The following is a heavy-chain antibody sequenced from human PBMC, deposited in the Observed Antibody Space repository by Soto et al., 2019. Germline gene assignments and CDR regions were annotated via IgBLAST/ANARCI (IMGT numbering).Heavy chain of an antibody. D-gene: IGHD3-10*01. CDR1: GFTFSSYG. Sequence: QVQLVESGGGVVQPGRSLRLSCAASGFTFSSYGMHWVRQAPGKGLEWVAVIWYDGSNKYYADSVKGRFTISRDNSKNTLYLQMNSLRAEDTAVYYCARDSRIYYCGSGASMDVWGQGTTVTVSS. V-gene: IGHV3-33*01. J-gene: IGHJ6*02. CDR2: IWYDGSNK. CDR3: ARDSRIYYCGSGASMDV.